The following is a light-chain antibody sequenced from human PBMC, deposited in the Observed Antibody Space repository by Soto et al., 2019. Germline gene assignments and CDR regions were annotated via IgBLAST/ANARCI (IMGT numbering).Light chain of an antibody. V-gene: IGLV2-14*01. Sequence: RTESGSESGSIAQSTAIFSTRTGSDVGDYNYVSWYQQHPGKAPKLMIYDVTNRPSGVSNRFSGSKSGNTASLTISGLQAEDDADYCCTSHTTRSTRVFGTVSKVIVL. CDR3: TSHTTRSTRV. J-gene: IGLJ1*01. CDR1: GSDVGDYNY. CDR2: DVT.